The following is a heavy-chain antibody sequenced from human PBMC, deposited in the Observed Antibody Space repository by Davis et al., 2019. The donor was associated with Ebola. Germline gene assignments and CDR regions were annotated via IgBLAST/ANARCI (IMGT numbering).Heavy chain of an antibody. CDR3: ARGVESYQLLLWAEFDP. V-gene: IGHV1-18*04. J-gene: IGHJ5*02. D-gene: IGHD2-2*01. CDR2: ISAYNGNT. CDR1: GYTFTGYY. Sequence: ASVKVSCKASGYTFTGYYMHWVRQAPGQGLEWMGWISAYNGNTNYAQKLQGRVTMTTDTSTSTAYMELRSLRSDDTAVYYCARGVESYQLLLWAEFDPWGQGTLVTVSS.